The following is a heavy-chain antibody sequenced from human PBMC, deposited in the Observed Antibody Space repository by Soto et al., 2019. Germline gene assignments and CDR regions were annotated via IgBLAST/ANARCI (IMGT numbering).Heavy chain of an antibody. J-gene: IGHJ4*02. CDR1: GGSISSSSYY. D-gene: IGHD4-17*01. V-gene: IGHV4-39*01. Sequence: QLQLQESGPGLVKPSETLSLTCTVSGGSISSSSYYWGWIRQPPGKGLEWIGSIYYSGSTYYNPSLKSRVTISVDTSNNQFSLKLSSVTAADTAVYYCARLSDYGEPAAFPDYWGQGTLVTVSS. CDR2: IYYSGST. CDR3: ARLSDYGEPAAFPDY.